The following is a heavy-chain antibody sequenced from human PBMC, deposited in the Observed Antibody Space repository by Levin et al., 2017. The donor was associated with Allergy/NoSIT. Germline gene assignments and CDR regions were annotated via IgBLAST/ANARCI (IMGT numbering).Heavy chain of an antibody. D-gene: IGHD5-12*01. V-gene: IGHV3-9*01. CDR1: GFTFDDYA. CDR3: AKKRGFSFGINGFDM. J-gene: IGHJ3*02. Sequence: GGSLRLSCAASGFTFDDYAMHWVRQTPGRGLEWVSGISWNSGKIGCGDYMKGRFSISRDSAKSSLYLQMNSLRVEDTALYYCAKKRGFSFGINGFDMWGQGTMVTVSS. CDR2: ISWNSGKI.